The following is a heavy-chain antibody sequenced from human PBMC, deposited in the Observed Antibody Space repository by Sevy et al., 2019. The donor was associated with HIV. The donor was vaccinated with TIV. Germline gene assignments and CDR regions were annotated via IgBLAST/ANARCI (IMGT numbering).Heavy chain of an antibody. J-gene: IGHJ4*02. CDR2: IWYDGSSK. V-gene: IGHV3-33*01. D-gene: IGHD3-10*01. CDR1: GFTFSSYG. CDR3: ASGAYYYASRTENFDY. Sequence: GGSLRLSCAASGFTFSSYGMHWVRQAPGKGLEWVALIWYDGSSKYYADSVKGRFTISRDNSKITLYLQMNSLRAEDTAVYYCASGAYYYASRTENFDYWGQGTLVTVSS.